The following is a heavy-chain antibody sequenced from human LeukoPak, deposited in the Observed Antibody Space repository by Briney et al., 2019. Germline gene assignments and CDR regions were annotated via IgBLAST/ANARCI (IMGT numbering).Heavy chain of an antibody. Sequence: SETLSLTCAVYGGSFSSYYWSWIRQPPGKGLEWIGEINHSGSTSYNPSLKSRVTISVDTSKNQFSLKLSSVTAADTAVYYCARGGYSYGPFDYWGQGTLVTVSS. J-gene: IGHJ4*02. D-gene: IGHD5-18*01. CDR2: INHSGST. V-gene: IGHV4-34*01. CDR1: GGSFSSYY. CDR3: ARGGYSYGPFDY.